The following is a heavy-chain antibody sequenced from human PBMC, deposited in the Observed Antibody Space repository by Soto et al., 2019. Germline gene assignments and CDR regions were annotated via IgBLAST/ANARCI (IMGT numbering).Heavy chain of an antibody. Sequence: QVQLQQWGAGLLKPSETLSLTCAVYGGSFSGYYWSWIRQPPGQGLEWIGEINHSGSTNYNPSLKSRVTITVDTSKNQFSRKLRSVVAAETAVYYCARGVPYYYGSGICAWFDPWGQGTLVTVSS. D-gene: IGHD3-10*01. J-gene: IGHJ5*02. CDR3: ARGVPYYYGSGICAWFDP. V-gene: IGHV4-34*01. CDR2: INHSGST. CDR1: GGSFSGYY.